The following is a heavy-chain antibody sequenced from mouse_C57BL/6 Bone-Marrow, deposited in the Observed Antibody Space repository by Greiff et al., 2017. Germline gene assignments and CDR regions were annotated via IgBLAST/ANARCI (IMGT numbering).Heavy chain of an antibody. CDR2: IDPENGDT. CDR1: GFNIKADY. D-gene: IGHD2-2*01. J-gene: IGHJ3*01. Sequence: VQLQQSGAELVRPGASVKLSCTASGFNIKADYMHWVKQRPEQGLEWIGWIDPENGDTENASKFQGKATITADTSSNTAYLQLSSLTSEATDVYYCTTAAYGYDGVAYWGQGTLVTVSA. CDR3: TTAAYGYDGVAY. V-gene: IGHV14-4*01.